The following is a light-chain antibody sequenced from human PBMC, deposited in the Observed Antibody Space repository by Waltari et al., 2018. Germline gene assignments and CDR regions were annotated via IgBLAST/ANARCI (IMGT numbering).Light chain of an antibody. V-gene: IGLV1-44*01. CDR2: RNN. CDR1: RSNIGTNT. Sequence: QSVLTQPPSASGTPGPRVTISCSGSRSNIGTNTVTWYQQPPGAAPKVLIYRNNQRPSGVPDRFSGSKSVTSASLAISGLQSEDEAAYFCASWDDSLNGPVFGGGTTLTVL. J-gene: IGLJ3*02. CDR3: ASWDDSLNGPV.